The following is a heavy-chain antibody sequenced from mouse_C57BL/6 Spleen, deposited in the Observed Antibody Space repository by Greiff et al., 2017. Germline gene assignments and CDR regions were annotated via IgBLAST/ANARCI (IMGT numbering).Heavy chain of an antibody. CDR2: IYPGDGDT. J-gene: IGHJ3*01. D-gene: IGHD1-1*01. Sequence: QVQLQQSGPELVKPGASVKISCKASGYAFSSSWMNWVKQRPGKGLEWIGRIYPGDGDTNYNGKFKGKATLTADKSSSTAYMQLSSLTSEDSAVYFCASPITTVVGGFAYWGQGTLVTVSA. CDR1: GYAFSSSW. CDR3: ASPITTVVGGFAY. V-gene: IGHV1-82*01.